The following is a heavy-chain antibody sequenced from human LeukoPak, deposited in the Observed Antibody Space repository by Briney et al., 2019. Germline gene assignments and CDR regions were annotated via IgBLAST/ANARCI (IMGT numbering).Heavy chain of an antibody. CDR2: ISWNSGSI. D-gene: IGHD2-15*01. Sequence: GGSLRLSCAASGFTFDDYAMHWVRQAPGKGLEWVSGISWNSGSIGYADSVKGRFTISRDNSKNTLYLQMNSLRAEDTAVYYCAKDKRPPALPRNYYGMDVWGKGTTVTVSS. CDR1: GFTFDDYA. CDR3: AKDKRPPALPRNYYGMDV. J-gene: IGHJ6*04. V-gene: IGHV3-9*01.